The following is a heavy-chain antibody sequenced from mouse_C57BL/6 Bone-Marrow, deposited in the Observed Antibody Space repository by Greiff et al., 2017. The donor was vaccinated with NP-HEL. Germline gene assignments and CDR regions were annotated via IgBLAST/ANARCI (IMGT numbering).Heavy chain of an antibody. Sequence: QVQLQQSGPELVKPGASVKISCKASGYAFSSSWMNWVKQRPGKGLEWIGRIYPGDGDTNYNGKFKGKATLTADKSSSTAYMQLSSLTSEDSAVYFCARRDSNYAAWFAYWGQGTLVTVSA. J-gene: IGHJ3*01. CDR3: ARRDSNYAAWFAY. CDR1: GYAFSSSW. V-gene: IGHV1-82*01. CDR2: IYPGDGDT. D-gene: IGHD2-5*01.